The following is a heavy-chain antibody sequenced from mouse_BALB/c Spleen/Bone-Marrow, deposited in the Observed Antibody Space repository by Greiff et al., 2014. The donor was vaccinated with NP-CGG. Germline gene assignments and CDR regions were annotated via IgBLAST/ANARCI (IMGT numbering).Heavy chain of an antibody. Sequence: QVSCKASGYAFTNYWIEWIKQRPGQGHAWIGVINPASCGVNYHDKFKGKATLTGDQSSSTAVIQFSSLSSDDSAVYFCARELGRRARAYWGHGTSFPAS. D-gene: IGHD3-3*01. V-gene: IGHV1-54*01. J-gene: IGHJ4*01. CDR2: INPASCGV. CDR1: GYAFTNYW. CDR3: ARELGRRARAY.